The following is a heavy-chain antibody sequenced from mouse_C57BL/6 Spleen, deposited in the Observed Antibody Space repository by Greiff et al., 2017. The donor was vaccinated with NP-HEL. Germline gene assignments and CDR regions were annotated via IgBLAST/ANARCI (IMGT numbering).Heavy chain of an antibody. CDR2: IDPETGGT. V-gene: IGHV1-15*01. CDR1: GYTFTDYE. CDR3: TRCGSSLSCYAMDY. D-gene: IGHD1-1*01. J-gene: IGHJ4*01. Sequence: VKLQQSGAELVRPGASVTLSCKASGYTFTDYEMHWVKQTPVHGLEWIGAIDPETGGTAYNQQFKGKAILTADKSSSTAYMELRSLTCEDSAVCYCTRCGSSLSCYAMDYWGKGTSVTVSS.